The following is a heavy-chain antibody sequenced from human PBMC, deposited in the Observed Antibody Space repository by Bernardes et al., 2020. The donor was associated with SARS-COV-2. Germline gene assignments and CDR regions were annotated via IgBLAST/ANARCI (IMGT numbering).Heavy chain of an antibody. Sequence: GGSLRLSCAASGFTFSSYGMHWVRQAPGKGLEWVAVIWYDGSNKYYADSVKGRFPISRDNSKNTLYLQMNSLRAEDTAVYYCARDAHLHYDFWSGYYPNYYYYGMDVWGQGTTVTVSS. CDR2: IWYDGSNK. J-gene: IGHJ6*01. V-gene: IGHV3-33*01. CDR1: GFTFSSYG. D-gene: IGHD3-3*01. CDR3: ARDAHLHYDFWSGYYPNYYYYGMDV.